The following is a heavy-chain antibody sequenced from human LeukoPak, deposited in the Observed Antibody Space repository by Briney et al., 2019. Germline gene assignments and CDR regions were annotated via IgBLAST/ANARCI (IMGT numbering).Heavy chain of an antibody. CDR1: GYTFTGYY. V-gene: IGHV1-2*06. Sequence: GASVKVSCKASGYTFTGYYIHWVRQAPGQGREWLGRINPNSGDTNYAQKFQGRVTMTRDTSISPAYMELSRLRSDDTAVYYCARDFEDGWYNWFDSWGQGTVVTVSS. CDR2: INPNSGDT. CDR3: ARDFEDGWYNWFDS. D-gene: IGHD2-15*01. J-gene: IGHJ5*01.